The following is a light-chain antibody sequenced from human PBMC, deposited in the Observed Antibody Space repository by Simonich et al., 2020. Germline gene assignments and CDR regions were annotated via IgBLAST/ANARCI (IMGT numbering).Light chain of an antibody. V-gene: IGLV8-61*01. CDR1: SGSVSTSYY. CDR3: VLYMGSGIWV. CDR2: STN. Sequence: QTVVTQEPSFSVSPGGTVTITCGLSSGSVSTSYYPSWYQQTPGQAPRTLIYSTNPRSSGVPDRCSGAILGNKAALTITGAQADDESDYYCVLYMGSGIWVFGGGTKLTVL. J-gene: IGLJ3*02.